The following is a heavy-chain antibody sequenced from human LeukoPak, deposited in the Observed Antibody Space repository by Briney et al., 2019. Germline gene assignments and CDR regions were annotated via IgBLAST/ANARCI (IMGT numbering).Heavy chain of an antibody. V-gene: IGHV3-7*01. D-gene: IGHD2-2*01. CDR3: ARRYCSSTSCYRPYYYYGMDV. J-gene: IGHJ6*02. CDR2: IKQDGSEK. CDR1: GFTFSSYW. Sequence: GGSLRLSCAASGFTFSSYWMSWVRQAPGKGLEWVANIKQDGSEKYYVDSVKGRFTISRDNAKNSLYLQMNSLRAEDTAVYYCARRYCSSTSCYRPYYYYGMDVWGQGTTVTVS.